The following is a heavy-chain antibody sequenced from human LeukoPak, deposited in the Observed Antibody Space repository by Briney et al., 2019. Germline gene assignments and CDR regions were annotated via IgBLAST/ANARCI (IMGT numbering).Heavy chain of an antibody. CDR3: AKGAGITMVRGAPKAFDI. CDR1: GFSVNTNY. J-gene: IGHJ3*02. D-gene: IGHD3-10*01. V-gene: IGHV3-66*02. CDR2: LYSGGGA. Sequence: GGSLRLSCAASGFSVNTNYMTWVRQAPGKGLEWVSVLYSGGGAYYADSVKGRFTISRDNSKNTLYLQMNSLRAEDTAVYYCAKGAGITMVRGAPKAFDIWGQGTMVTVSS.